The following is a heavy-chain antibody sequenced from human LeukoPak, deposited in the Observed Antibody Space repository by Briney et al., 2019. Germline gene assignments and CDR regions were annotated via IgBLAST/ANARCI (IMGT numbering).Heavy chain of an antibody. J-gene: IGHJ4*02. CDR1: GGTFSSYA. CDR2: IIPIFGTA. V-gene: IGHV1-69*13. D-gene: IGHD5-18*01. CDR3: ARSRERAAMGHFDY. Sequence: ASVKVSCKASGGTFSSYAISWVRQAPGQGVEWLGGIIPIFGTANYAQKFQGRVTITADESTSTAYMELSSLRSEDTVVYYCARSRERAAMGHFDYWGQGTLVTVSS.